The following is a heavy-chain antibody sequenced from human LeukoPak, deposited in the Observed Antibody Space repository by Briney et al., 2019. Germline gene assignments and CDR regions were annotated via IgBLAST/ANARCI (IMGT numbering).Heavy chain of an antibody. CDR2: FSGSGGST. V-gene: IGHV3-23*01. Sequence: GGSLRLSCAASGFTSSSYAMSWVRQAQGEGLEWVSAFSGSGGSTYYAGSVKGRFTISTDNSANTLYLQMNSLRAEDTAVYYCAKDPSGITIFGVVSHYFDYWGQGTLVTVSS. J-gene: IGHJ4*02. D-gene: IGHD3-3*01. CDR3: AKDPSGITIFGVVSHYFDY. CDR1: GFTSSSYA.